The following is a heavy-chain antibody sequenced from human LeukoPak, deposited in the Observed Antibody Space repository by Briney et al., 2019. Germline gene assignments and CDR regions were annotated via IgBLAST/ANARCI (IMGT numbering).Heavy chain of an antibody. Sequence: GGSLRLSCAASGFTFSSYAMHWVRQAPGKGLEWVAVISYDGSNKYYADSVKGRFTISRDNSKNTLYLQMNSLRAEDTAVYYCARSIAVAGTRIDYWGQGTLVTVSS. D-gene: IGHD6-19*01. CDR2: ISYDGSNK. J-gene: IGHJ4*02. CDR1: GFTFSSYA. CDR3: ARSIAVAGTRIDY. V-gene: IGHV3-30-3*01.